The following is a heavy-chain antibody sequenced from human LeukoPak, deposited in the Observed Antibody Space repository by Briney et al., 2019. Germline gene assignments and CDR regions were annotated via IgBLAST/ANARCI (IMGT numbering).Heavy chain of an antibody. CDR1: GGTFSSYA. CDR3: ARKTGELSPMGY. J-gene: IGHJ4*02. D-gene: IGHD3-16*02. Sequence: GASVKVSCKASGGTFSSYAISWVRQAPGQGLEWMGRIIPILGIINYAQKFQGRVTITADKSTSTAYMELRSLRSDDTAVYYCARKTGELSPMGYWGQGTLVTVSS. V-gene: IGHV1-69*04. CDR2: IIPILGII.